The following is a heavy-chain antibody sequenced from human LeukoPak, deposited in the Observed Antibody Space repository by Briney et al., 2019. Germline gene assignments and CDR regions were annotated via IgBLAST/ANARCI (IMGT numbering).Heavy chain of an antibody. V-gene: IGHV1-69*05. CDR3: ARSSPRITIFGVVTLFDY. J-gene: IGHJ4*02. CDR2: IIPIFGTA. CDR1: GGIFSSYA. Sequence: SVKVSCKASGGIFSSYAISWVRQAPGQGLEWMGGIIPIFGTANYAQKFQGRVTITTDESTSTAYMELSSLRSEDTAVYYCARSSPRITIFGVVTLFDYWGQGTLVTVSS. D-gene: IGHD3-3*01.